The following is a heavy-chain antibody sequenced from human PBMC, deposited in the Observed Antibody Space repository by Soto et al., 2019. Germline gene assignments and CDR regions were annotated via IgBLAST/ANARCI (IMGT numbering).Heavy chain of an antibody. Sequence: EVQLVQSGAEVKKPGDSLKISCKGAGYSFTSYWIGWVRQMPGKGLEWMGIIYPGDSDTRYSPSFQGQVTISADKSISTAYLQWSSLKASDTAMYYCARQPSNYYDSSGEDYYGMDVWGQGTTVTVSS. CDR1: GYSFTSYW. CDR2: IYPGDSDT. J-gene: IGHJ6*02. V-gene: IGHV5-51*01. CDR3: ARQPSNYYDSSGEDYYGMDV. D-gene: IGHD3-22*01.